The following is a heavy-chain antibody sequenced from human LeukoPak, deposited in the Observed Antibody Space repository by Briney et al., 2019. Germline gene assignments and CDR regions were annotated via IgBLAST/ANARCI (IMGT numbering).Heavy chain of an antibody. J-gene: IGHJ4*02. CDR2: INHSGST. CDR3: ASSLGDY. Sequence: SETLSLTCAVYGGSFRGYYWIGIRQRPGKGLEWIGEINHSGSTNYNPSLKSRVTISVDTSKNQFSLKLSSVTAADTAVYYCASSLGDYWGQGTLATVSS. CDR1: GGSFRGYY. V-gene: IGHV4-34*01.